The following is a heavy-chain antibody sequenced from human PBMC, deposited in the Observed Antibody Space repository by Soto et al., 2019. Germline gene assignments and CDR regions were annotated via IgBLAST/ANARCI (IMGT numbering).Heavy chain of an antibody. J-gene: IGHJ6*02. CDR2: IGAYNGTT. CDR1: GYTFTSYG. CDR3: ARAERGGIAARPVGMDV. V-gene: IGHV1-18*04. D-gene: IGHD6-6*01. Sequence: QVQLVQSGAEVKKPGASVKVSCKASGYTFTSYGISWVRQAPGKGLGWRGGIGAYNGTTNNAQKLKGRVTMTTDPSTSTAYMELRSLRSDDTAVYYCARAERGGIAARPVGMDVWGQGTTVTVSS.